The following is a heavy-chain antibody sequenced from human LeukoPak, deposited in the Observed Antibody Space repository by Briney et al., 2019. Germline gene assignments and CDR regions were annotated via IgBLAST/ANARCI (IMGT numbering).Heavy chain of an antibody. V-gene: IGHV1-2*04. CDR2: INPNSGGT. CDR1: GYTLTGYY. J-gene: IGHJ4*02. D-gene: IGHD3-9*01. CDR3: AREDYDILIGYYEGAPGTN. Sequence: GASVKVSCKASGYTLTGYYMHWVRQAPGQGLEWMGWINPNSGGTNYAQKFQGWVTMTRDTSISTAYMELSRLRSDDTAVYYCAREDYDILIGYYEGAPGTNWGQGTLVTVSS.